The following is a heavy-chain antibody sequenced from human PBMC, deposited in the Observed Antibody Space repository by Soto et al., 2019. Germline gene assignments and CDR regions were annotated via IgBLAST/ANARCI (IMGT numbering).Heavy chain of an antibody. D-gene: IGHD2-2*01. J-gene: IGHJ6*03. Sequence: PSETLSLTCTVSGGSISSYYWSWIRQPPGNGLEWIGYIYYSGSTNYNPSLKSRVTISVDTSKNQFSLKLSSVTAADTAVYYCARRGYCSSTSCRRVNYYYMDVWGKGTTVTVSS. CDR3: ARRGYCSSTSCRRVNYYYMDV. CDR2: IYYSGST. CDR1: GGSISSYY. V-gene: IGHV4-59*01.